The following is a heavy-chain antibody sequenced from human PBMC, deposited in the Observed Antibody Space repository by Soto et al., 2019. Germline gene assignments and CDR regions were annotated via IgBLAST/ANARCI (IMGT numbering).Heavy chain of an antibody. V-gene: IGHV1-69*18. CDR2: IIPLFST. CDR1: GDTFRNYA. D-gene: IGHD6-19*01. CDR3: ARDPGIAVVGRGTSFEH. Sequence: QVQLVQSGAEVKKPGSPVKVSCKASGDTFRNYAFTWVRQAPGQGLEWMGTIIPLFSTRYAQKFQGRVTMTADESTSTVYMDLSSLKSDDTAVYYCARDPGIAVVGRGTSFEHWGQGTLVTVSS. J-gene: IGHJ4*02.